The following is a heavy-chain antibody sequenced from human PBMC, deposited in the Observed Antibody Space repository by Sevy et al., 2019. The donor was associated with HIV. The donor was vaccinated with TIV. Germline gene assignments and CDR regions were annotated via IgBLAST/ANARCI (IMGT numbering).Heavy chain of an antibody. J-gene: IGHJ6*03. D-gene: IGHD3-10*01. CDR2: IYYSGST. Sequence: SETLSLTCTVSGGSISSYYWSWIRQPPGKGLEWIGYIYYSGSTNYNPSLKSRVTISVDTSKNQFSLKLSSVTAADTAVYYCARVIYYGSGSSYYYYYYMDVWGEGTTVTVSS. V-gene: IGHV4-59*01. CDR3: ARVIYYGSGSSYYYYYYMDV. CDR1: GGSISSYY.